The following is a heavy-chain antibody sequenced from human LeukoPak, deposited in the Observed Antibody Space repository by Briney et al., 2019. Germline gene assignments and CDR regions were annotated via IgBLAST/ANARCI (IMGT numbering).Heavy chain of an antibody. CDR2: IYYSGST. CDR3: ARARVRGRYDY. D-gene: IGHD3-10*01. J-gene: IGHJ4*02. Sequence: SETLSLTCTVSGGSISSYYWSWIRQPPGKGLEWIGYIYYSGSTNYNPSLKSRVTMSVDTSKNQFSLKLSSVTAADTAVYYCARARVRGRYDYWGQGTLVTVSS. V-gene: IGHV4-59*01. CDR1: GGSISSYY.